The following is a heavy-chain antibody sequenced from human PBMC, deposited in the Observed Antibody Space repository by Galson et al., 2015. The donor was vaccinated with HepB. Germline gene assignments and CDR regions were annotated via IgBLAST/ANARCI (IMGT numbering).Heavy chain of an antibody. CDR3: AREGRHFY. D-gene: IGHD3-3*02. J-gene: IGHJ4*02. CDR2: ISSSSTYI. V-gene: IGHV3-21*01. CDR1: GFTFSSYG. Sequence: SLRLSCAASGFTFSSYGMHWVRQAPGKGLEWVSYISSSSTYINYADSVKGRFTISRDNAKSSLYLQMNSLRAEDTAVYYCAREGRHFYWGQGTLVTVSS.